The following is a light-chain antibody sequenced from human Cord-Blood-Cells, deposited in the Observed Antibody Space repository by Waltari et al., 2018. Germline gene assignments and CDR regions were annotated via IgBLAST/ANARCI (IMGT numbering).Light chain of an antibody. CDR1: QSVSSSY. CDR2: GAS. Sequence: EIVWTQSPGTLSLSPGERATLSCRASQSVSSSYLAWYQQKPGQAPRLLIYGASSRATGIPDRFSGSGSGTDFTLTISRLEPGDFAVYYCQQYGSSPVTFGPGTKVDIK. CDR3: QQYGSSPVT. J-gene: IGKJ3*01. V-gene: IGKV3-20*01.